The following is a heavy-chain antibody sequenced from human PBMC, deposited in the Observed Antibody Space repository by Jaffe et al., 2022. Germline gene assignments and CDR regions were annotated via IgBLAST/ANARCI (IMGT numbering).Heavy chain of an antibody. CDR2: IYTSGST. CDR1: GGSISSGSYY. CDR3: ARGPDLHYDYVWGSYRYGGIDY. V-gene: IGHV4-61*02. Sequence: QVQLQESGPGLVKPSQTLSLTCTVSGGSISSGSYYWSWIRQPAGKGLEWIGRIYTSGSTNYNPSLKSRVTISVDTSKNQFSLKLSSVTAADTAVYYCARGPDLHYDYVWGSYRYGGIDYWGQGTLVTVSS. D-gene: IGHD3-16*02. J-gene: IGHJ4*02.